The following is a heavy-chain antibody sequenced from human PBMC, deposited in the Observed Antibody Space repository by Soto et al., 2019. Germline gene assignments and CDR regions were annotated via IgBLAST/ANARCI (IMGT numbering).Heavy chain of an antibody. CDR3: ARMDGDYNYYGLDV. Sequence: QVTLKESGPVLVKPTETLTLTCSVSGFSLTNGRMGVSWIRQPPGKALEWLAHFFSDAERSYSTLMQIRLNMYKDSSGSQVVLTMTNMAPADTATYFCARMDGDYNYYGLDVWGHGIAVTVSS. CDR1: GFSLTNGRMG. V-gene: IGHV2-26*01. CDR2: FFSDAER. J-gene: IGHJ6*02. D-gene: IGHD4-17*01.